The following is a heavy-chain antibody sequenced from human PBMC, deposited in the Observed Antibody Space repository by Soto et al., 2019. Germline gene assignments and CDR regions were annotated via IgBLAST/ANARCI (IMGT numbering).Heavy chain of an antibody. CDR1: GGTFSSYA. V-gene: IGHV1-69*13. CDR2: IIPIFGTA. J-gene: IGHJ3*02. D-gene: IGHD1-26*01. Sequence: ASVKVSCKASGGTFSSYAISWVRQAPGQGLEWMGGIIPIFGTANYAQKFQGRVTITADESTSTAYMELSSLRSEDTAVYYCARDGTNDGGPYSGSYYDAFDIWGQGTMVTVSS. CDR3: ARDGTNDGGPYSGSYYDAFDI.